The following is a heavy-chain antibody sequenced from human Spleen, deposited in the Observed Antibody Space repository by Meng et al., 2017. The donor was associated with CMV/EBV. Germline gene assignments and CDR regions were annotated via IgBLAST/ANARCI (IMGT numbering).Heavy chain of an antibody. V-gene: IGHV2-5*01. Sequence: SGFSFTSIGVGVGWVRQPPGKALEWLALIYWNDDKRYSPSVKSRLTVTKDTSRKQVVLTLTNMHPVDTGTYYCAHRSGITVAGAFDYWGQGMLVTVSS. D-gene: IGHD6-19*01. CDR3: AHRSGITVAGAFDY. J-gene: IGHJ4*02. CDR1: GFSFTSIGVG. CDR2: IYWNDDK.